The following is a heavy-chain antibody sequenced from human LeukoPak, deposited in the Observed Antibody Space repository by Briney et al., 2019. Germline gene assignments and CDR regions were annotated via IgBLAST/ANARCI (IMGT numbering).Heavy chain of an antibody. D-gene: IGHD3-3*01. CDR1: GYSISSGYY. Sequence: KASETLSLTCTVSGYSISSGYYWGWIRQPPGKGLEWIGSIYHSGSTYYNPSLKSRVTISVDTSKNQFSLTLSSVTAAGTAVYYCARVPYDFWSGYYPNFDYWGQGTLVTVSS. V-gene: IGHV4-38-2*02. CDR2: IYHSGST. CDR3: ARVPYDFWSGYYPNFDY. J-gene: IGHJ4*02.